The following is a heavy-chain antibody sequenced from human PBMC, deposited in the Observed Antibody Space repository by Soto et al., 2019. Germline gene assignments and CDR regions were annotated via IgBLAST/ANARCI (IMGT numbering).Heavy chain of an antibody. D-gene: IGHD5-12*01. V-gene: IGHV4-31*03. CDR2: IYYSGST. CDR3: ARRGYDQNYYYGMDV. Sequence: SETLSLTCTVSGGSISSGGYYWSWIRQHPGKGLEWIGYIYYSGSTYYNPSLKSRVTISVDTSKNQFSLKLSSVTAADTAVYYCARRGYDQNYYYGMDVWGQGTTVTVSS. CDR1: GGSISSGGYY. J-gene: IGHJ6*02.